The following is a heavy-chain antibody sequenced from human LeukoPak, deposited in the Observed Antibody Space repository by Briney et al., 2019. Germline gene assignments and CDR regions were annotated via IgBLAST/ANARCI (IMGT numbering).Heavy chain of an antibody. CDR3: TTYIAVAGTVDY. J-gene: IGHJ4*02. Sequence: GGSLRLSCEASGFTFGKAWMNWVRKAPGKGLEWLGRIKSKTDGGTTDYAAPVKGRFTISRDDSKNTLYLQMNSLKTEDTAVYYCTTYIAVAGTVDYWGQGTLVTVSS. CDR2: IKSKTDGGTT. V-gene: IGHV3-15*07. D-gene: IGHD6-19*01. CDR1: GFTFGKAW.